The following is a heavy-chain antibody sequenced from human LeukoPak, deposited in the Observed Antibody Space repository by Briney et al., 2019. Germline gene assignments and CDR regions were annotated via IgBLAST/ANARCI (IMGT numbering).Heavy chain of an antibody. J-gene: IGHJ4*02. CDR3: ARDRAGRGYCSSTSCYPIDY. Sequence: SQTLSLTCAISGDSVSSNSAAWNWLRQAPSRGLKWQGRTYYRSKWYNDYAVAVKSRITINPDTSKNQFSLQLISVTPEDSAVYYCARDRAGRGYCSSTSCYPIDYWGQGTLVTVSS. CDR1: GDSVSSNSAA. D-gene: IGHD2-2*01. CDR2: TYYRSKWYN. V-gene: IGHV6-1*01.